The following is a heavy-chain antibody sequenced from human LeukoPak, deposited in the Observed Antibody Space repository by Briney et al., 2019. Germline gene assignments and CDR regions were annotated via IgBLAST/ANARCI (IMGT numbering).Heavy chain of an antibody. V-gene: IGHV3-7*03. CDR2: IKQDGSEK. J-gene: IGHJ4*02. Sequence: GGSLRLSCAASGFTFSNYGMSWVRQAPGKGLEWVASIKQDGSEKFYVDSVKGRFTISRDNAKSSLYLQMNALRGEDTAVYYCARLVGDVTTWDCWGQGTLVTVSS. D-gene: IGHD1-26*01. CDR3: ARLVGDVTTWDC. CDR1: GFTFSNYG.